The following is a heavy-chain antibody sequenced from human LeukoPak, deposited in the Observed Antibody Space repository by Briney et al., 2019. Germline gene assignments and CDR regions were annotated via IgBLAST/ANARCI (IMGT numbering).Heavy chain of an antibody. V-gene: IGHV4-59*01. Sequence: SETLSLTCSVSGGSISPNYWTWIRQSPGKGFEYIGHVSYTGRTRYNPSLQSRLTISLDTSNNRFSLQLTSVTAADTAVYYCARLLDYDNSSAPEIFDIWGQGTMVTVSS. CDR3: ARLLDYDNSSAPEIFDI. CDR1: GGSISPNY. J-gene: IGHJ3*02. D-gene: IGHD3-22*01. CDR2: VSYTGRT.